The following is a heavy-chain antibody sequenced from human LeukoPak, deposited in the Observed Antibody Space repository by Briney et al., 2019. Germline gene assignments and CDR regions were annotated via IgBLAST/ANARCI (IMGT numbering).Heavy chain of an antibody. CDR2: IYTSGST. J-gene: IGHJ5*02. Sequence: PSETLSLTCTVSGDSISNYYWNWIRQPAGQGLEWIGRIYTSGSTNYNPSLKSRVTMSVDTSKNHFSLKLRSVTAADTAIYYCARSSYGDYDLLTWFDPWGQGTLVTVSS. CDR3: ARSSYGDYDLLTWFDP. V-gene: IGHV4-4*07. D-gene: IGHD4-17*01. CDR1: GDSISNYY.